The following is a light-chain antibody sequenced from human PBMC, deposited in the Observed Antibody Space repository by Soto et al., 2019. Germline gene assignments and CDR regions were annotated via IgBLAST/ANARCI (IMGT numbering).Light chain of an antibody. V-gene: IGKV3-20*01. CDR1: QVTSSY. Sequence: ENVLTQSPGTLSLSPGERATLSCRASQVTSSYLSWYQQRPGQAPRLLIYGASHRATGIPDRFSGSGSGTDFTLTISRLEPEDFAVYYCQQYSTSPISFGQGTRLEIK. CDR2: GAS. CDR3: QQYSTSPIS. J-gene: IGKJ5*01.